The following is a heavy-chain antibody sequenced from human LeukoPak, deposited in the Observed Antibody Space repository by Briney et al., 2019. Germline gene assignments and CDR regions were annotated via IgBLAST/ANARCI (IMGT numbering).Heavy chain of an antibody. V-gene: IGHV4-38-2*02. J-gene: IGHJ4*02. Sequence: SETLSLTCTVSGYSISSGYYWGWIRQPPGKGLEWIGSIYHSGSTYYNPSPKSRVTISVDTSKNQFSLKLGSVTAADTAVYYCASLIYGYWGQGTLVTVSS. D-gene: IGHD3-10*01. CDR1: GYSISSGYY. CDR2: IYHSGST. CDR3: ASLIYGY.